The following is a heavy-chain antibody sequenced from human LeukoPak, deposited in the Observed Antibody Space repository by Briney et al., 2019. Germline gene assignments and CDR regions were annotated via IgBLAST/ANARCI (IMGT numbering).Heavy chain of an antibody. Sequence: PGGSLRLSCAASGFTFSSYWMHWVRQASGKGLGWVSHINSDGSSTSYADSVKGRFTISRDNAKNTLYLQMNSLRAEDTAVYYCATLRGAAAGNYWGQGTLVTVSS. CDR1: GFTFSSYW. CDR3: ATLRGAAAGNY. D-gene: IGHD6-13*01. V-gene: IGHV3-74*01. CDR2: INSDGSST. J-gene: IGHJ4*02.